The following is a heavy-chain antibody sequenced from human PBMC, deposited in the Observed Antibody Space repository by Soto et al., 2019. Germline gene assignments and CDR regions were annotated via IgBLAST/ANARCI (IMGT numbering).Heavy chain of an antibody. J-gene: IGHJ3*02. CDR1: GFTFSSYS. CDR3: ARDIQDAFDI. CDR2: ISSSSSYI. Sequence: GGNLRLSCAASGFTFSSYSMNWVRQAPGKGLEWVSSISSSSSYIYYADSVKGRFTISRDNAKNSLYLQMNSLRAEDTAVYYCARDIQDAFDIWGQGTMVTVSS. V-gene: IGHV3-21*01.